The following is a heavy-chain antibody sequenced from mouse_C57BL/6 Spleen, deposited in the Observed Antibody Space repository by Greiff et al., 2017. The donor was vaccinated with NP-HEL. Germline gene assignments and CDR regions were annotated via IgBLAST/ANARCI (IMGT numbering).Heavy chain of an antibody. J-gene: IGHJ2*01. D-gene: IGHD2-4*01. CDR1: GYTFTGYW. CDR2: ILPGSGST. Sequence: VQLQQSGAELMKPGASVKLSCKATGYTFTGYWIEWVKQRPGHGLEWIGEILPGSGSTNYNEKFKGKATFTADTSSNTAYMQLSSLTTEDSASYYCARGASSDYDGGDYFDYWGQGTTLTVSS. V-gene: IGHV1-9*01. CDR3: ARGASSDYDGGDYFDY.